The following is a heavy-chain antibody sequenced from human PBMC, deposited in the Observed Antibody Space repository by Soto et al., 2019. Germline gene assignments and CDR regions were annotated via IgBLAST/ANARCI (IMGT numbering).Heavy chain of an antibody. J-gene: IGHJ4*02. D-gene: IGHD5-12*01. CDR1: GLTFSMYS. CDR2: ITGTFST. CDR3: ARIVATPGHY. Sequence: GGSLRLSCEVSGLTFSMYSMSWVRQAPGKGLEWVSGITGTFSTYYADSVKGRFTISRDNSKNTLYLQMNSLRAEDTAVYYCARIVATPGHYWGQGTLVTAPQ. V-gene: IGHV3-23*01.